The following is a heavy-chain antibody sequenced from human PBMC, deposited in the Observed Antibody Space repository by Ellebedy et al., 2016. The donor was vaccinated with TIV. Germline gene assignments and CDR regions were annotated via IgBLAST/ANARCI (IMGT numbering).Heavy chain of an antibody. J-gene: IGHJ4*02. CDR1: GDSISSYY. CDR3: ARERPIAVAALAGFDY. V-gene: IGHV4-4*07. D-gene: IGHD6-19*01. CDR2: IYTSGST. Sequence: SETLSLTCAVSGDSISSYYWTWIRQPAGKGLEWIGRIYTSGSTNYNPSLKSRVTMSVDTSKNQFSLKLSSVTAADTAVYYCARERPIAVAALAGFDYWGQGTLVTVSS.